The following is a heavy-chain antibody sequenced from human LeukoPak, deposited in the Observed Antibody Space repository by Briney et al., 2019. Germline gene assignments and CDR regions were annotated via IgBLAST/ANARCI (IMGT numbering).Heavy chain of an antibody. V-gene: IGHV4-39*07. CDR1: GGSISSSSYY. CDR3: ARDLIHSSSWPYYYYYYMDV. D-gene: IGHD6-13*01. Sequence: ASETLSLTCTVSGGSISSSSYYWGWIRQPPGKGLEWIGTIYYSGRTYYNPSLKSRVTISVDTSKNQFSLKLSSVTAADTAVYYCARDLIHSSSWPYYYYYYMDVWGKGTTVTVSS. CDR2: IYYSGRT. J-gene: IGHJ6*03.